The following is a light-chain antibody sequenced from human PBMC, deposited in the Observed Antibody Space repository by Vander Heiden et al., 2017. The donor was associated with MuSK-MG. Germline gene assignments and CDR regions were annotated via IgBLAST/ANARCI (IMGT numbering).Light chain of an antibody. CDR1: RGVSGN. CDR2: GVS. Sequence: EIVMTQSPATLSVSPGDRATLSCRASRGVSGNLAWYQRKPGQGPRLLIYGVSTRATGIPARFSGNGSGTEFTLTISSRQSEDFAIYYCQQYKDWPPWTSGQGTKVEIK. J-gene: IGKJ1*01. V-gene: IGKV3-15*01. CDR3: QQYKDWPPWT.